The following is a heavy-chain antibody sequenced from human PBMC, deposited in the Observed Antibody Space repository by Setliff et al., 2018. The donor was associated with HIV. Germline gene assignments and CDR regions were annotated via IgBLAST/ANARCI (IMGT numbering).Heavy chain of an antibody. J-gene: IGHJ4*02. CDR3: ARGVPPDY. CDR2: MSYSERT. V-gene: IGHV4-31*03. CDR1: GGSISSGGYY. D-gene: IGHD3-3*01. Sequence: TLSLTCSISGGSISSGGYYWTWIRQHPRKGLECLGYMSYSERTYYKPSLRSRLMFSVGASKTQFSLKLTSVTAADAAVYYCARGVPPDYWGQGTLVTVSS.